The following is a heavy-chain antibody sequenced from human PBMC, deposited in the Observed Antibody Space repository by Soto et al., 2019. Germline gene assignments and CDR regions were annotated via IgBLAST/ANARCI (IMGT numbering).Heavy chain of an antibody. D-gene: IGHD2-15*01. J-gene: IGHJ4*02. CDR3: ARGYCSGGSCFSRAKRYYFDY. CDR1: GGSFSGYY. V-gene: IGHV4-34*01. CDR2: INHSGST. Sequence: SETLSLTCAVYGGSFSGYYWSWIRQPPGQGLEWIGEINHSGSTNYNPSLRSRVTISVDTSKNQFSLKLSSVTAADTAVYYCARGYCSGGSCFSRAKRYYFDYWGQGTLVTVSS.